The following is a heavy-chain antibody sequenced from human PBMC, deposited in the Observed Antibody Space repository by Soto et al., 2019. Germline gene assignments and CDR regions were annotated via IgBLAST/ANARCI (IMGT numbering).Heavy chain of an antibody. J-gene: IGHJ4*02. CDR3: ARARECSGGSCYCDF. Sequence: EVQLVESGGGLVKPGGSLRLSCAASGFTFRTYSMNWVRQAPGKGLEWVSSISSTSSYIYYSDSMKGRFTISRDNAKNLLYLQMNSLRAEDTAVYYCARARECSGGSCYCDFWGQGTLVTVSS. V-gene: IGHV3-21*01. CDR2: ISSTSSYI. CDR1: GFTFRTYS. D-gene: IGHD2-15*01.